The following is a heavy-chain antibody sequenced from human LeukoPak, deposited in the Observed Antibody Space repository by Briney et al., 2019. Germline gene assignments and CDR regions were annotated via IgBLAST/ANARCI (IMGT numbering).Heavy chain of an antibody. CDR1: GGSISSYY. CDR3: ARGWINLDY. J-gene: IGHJ4*01. V-gene: IGHV4-4*07. CDR2: MHTSGST. Sequence: PSETLSLTCTVSGGSISSYYWSWIRQPAGKGLELIGRMHTSGSTNYNPSLKSRATMSVDTSKNQFSLNLSSVTAADTAVYYCARGWINLDYWGHETLVTVSS. D-gene: IGHD5-12*01.